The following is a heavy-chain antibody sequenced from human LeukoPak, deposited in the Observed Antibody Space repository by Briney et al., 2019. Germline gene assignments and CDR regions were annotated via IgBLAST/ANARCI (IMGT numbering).Heavy chain of an antibody. Sequence: SETLPLTCTVSGGSISSHYWSWIRQPPGKGLEWIGYIYYSGSTNYNPSLKSRVTISVDTSKNQFSLKLSSVTAADTAVYYCARAGSGSYAGDAFDIWGQGTMVTVSS. CDR1: GGSISSHY. D-gene: IGHD1-26*01. CDR3: ARAGSGSYAGDAFDI. V-gene: IGHV4-59*11. CDR2: IYYSGST. J-gene: IGHJ3*02.